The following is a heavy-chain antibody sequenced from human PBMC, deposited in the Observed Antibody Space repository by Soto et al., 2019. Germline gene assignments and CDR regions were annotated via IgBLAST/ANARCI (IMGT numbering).Heavy chain of an antibody. CDR1: GFTFNSYS. CDR2: ITSGSSSI. V-gene: IGHV3-48*01. CDR3: ARSDGMGD. J-gene: IGHJ4*02. Sequence: GGSLRLSCAASGFTFNSYSMNWVRQAPGKGLEWVSYITSGSSSIYYAESVKGRFTISRDNAKDSLYLQMNSLRVEDTAVYYCARSDGMGDWGQGTLVTVSS.